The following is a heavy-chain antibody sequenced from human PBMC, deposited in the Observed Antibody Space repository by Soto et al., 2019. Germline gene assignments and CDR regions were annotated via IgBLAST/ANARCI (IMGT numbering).Heavy chain of an antibody. J-gene: IGHJ6*02. CDR1: GFTFDDYA. D-gene: IGHD6-6*01. CDR2: ISWDGGST. CDR3: AKDIADSSSSSFFGNYYYYYGMDV. V-gene: IGHV3-43D*04. Sequence: LRLSCAASGFTFDDYAMHWVRQAPGKGLEWVSLISWDGGSTYYADSVKGRFTISRDNSKNSLYLQMNSLRAEDTALYYCAKDIADSSSSSFFGNYYYYYGMDVWRQGTTVTVSS.